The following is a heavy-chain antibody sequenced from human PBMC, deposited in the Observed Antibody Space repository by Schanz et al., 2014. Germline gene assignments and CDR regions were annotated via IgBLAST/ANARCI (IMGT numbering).Heavy chain of an antibody. CDR3: ATWSGTRLFHN. Sequence: QVQLQQWGAGLLKPSETLSLTCAFSGGSFSGYWWTWVRQSPGKGLEWIGEVNHGGYTNYNPSLKSRVTVSVDRSKKQFSLRLISVTAADTAAYYCATWSGTRLFHNWGQGTLVTVSS. V-gene: IGHV4-34*01. J-gene: IGHJ4*02. CDR1: GGSFSGYW. CDR2: VNHGGYT. D-gene: IGHD1-7*01.